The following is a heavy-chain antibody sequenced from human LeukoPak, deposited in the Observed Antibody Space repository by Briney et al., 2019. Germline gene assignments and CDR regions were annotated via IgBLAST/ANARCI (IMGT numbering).Heavy chain of an antibody. J-gene: IGHJ4*02. CDR1: GFTFSSYA. CDR3: AREGLPAAIPVDY. V-gene: IGHV3-30-3*01. CDR2: ISYDGSNK. Sequence: PGGSLRLSCAASGFTFSSYAMHWVRQAPGKGLEWVAVISYDGSNKYYADSVKGRFTISRDNSKNTLYLQMNSLRAEDTAVYYCAREGLPAAIPVDYWGQGTLVTVSS. D-gene: IGHD2-2*02.